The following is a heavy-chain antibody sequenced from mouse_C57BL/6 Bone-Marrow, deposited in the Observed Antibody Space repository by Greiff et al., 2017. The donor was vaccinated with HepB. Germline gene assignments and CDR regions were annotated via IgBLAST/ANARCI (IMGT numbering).Heavy chain of an antibody. Sequence: QLQEGGAEKERKGEEGKRAGKAAGENLKSSGISGGKKRTGQGLEWIGEIYPRSGNTYYNEKFKGKATLTADKSSSTAYMELRSLTSEDSAVYFCARSRYDYDVSDYWGQGTTLTVSS. CDR2: IYPRSGNT. V-gene: IGHV1-81*01. CDR1: GENLKSSG. CDR3: ARSRYDYDVSDY. D-gene: IGHD2-4*01. J-gene: IGHJ2*01.